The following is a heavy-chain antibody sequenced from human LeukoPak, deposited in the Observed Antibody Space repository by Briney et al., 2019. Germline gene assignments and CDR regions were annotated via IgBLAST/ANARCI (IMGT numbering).Heavy chain of an antibody. CDR3: AKWRESSGWCDNGMDV. D-gene: IGHD6-19*01. J-gene: IGHJ6*02. Sequence: PGGSLRLSCAASGFTFSSYAMSWVRQAPGKGLEWVSAISGSGGSTYYADSVKGRFTISRDNSKNTLYLQMNSLRAEDTAVYYCAKWRESSGWCDNGMDVWGQGTTVTVSS. CDR1: GFTFSSYA. CDR2: ISGSGGST. V-gene: IGHV3-23*01.